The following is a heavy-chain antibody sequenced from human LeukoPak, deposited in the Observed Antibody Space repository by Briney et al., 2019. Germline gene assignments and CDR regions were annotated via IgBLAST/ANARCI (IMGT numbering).Heavy chain of an antibody. D-gene: IGHD3-10*01. CDR3: ATDVPYTYYYGSGSYSGGKYFQH. CDR1: GGSISSSNYY. CDR2: IYYAGAT. Sequence: KPSGTLSLTCTVSGGSISSSNYYWAWIRQPPGKGLEWIATIYYAGATQYNPSLKSRVTISVDTSKNQFSLKLSSVTAADTAVYYCATDVPYTYYYGSGSYSGGKYFQHWGQGTLVTVSS. J-gene: IGHJ1*01. V-gene: IGHV4-39*07.